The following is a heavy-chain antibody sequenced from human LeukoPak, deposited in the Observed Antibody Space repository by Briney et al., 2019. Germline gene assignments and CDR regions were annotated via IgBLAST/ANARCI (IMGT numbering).Heavy chain of an antibody. CDR2: IKQDGNEK. Sequence: PGGSLRLSCAASGFRFNTYWMSWVRQAPGKGLEWVANIKQDGNEKYYADSVKGRFTISRDNSKNTLYLQMNSLRAEDTAVYYCARPRGCGSSRCNNFDYWGQGTLVTVSS. CDR1: GFRFNTYW. J-gene: IGHJ4*02. CDR3: ARPRGCGSSRCNNFDY. D-gene: IGHD2-2*01. V-gene: IGHV3-7*01.